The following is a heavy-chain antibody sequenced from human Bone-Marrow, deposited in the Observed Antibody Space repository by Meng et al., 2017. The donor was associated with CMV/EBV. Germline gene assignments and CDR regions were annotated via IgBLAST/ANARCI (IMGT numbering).Heavy chain of an antibody. CDR1: GFTFSSYS. CDR2: IYSGGTT. J-gene: IGHJ4*02. V-gene: IGHV3-66*02. CDR3: ARAYDFWNGFFGY. D-gene: IGHD3-3*01. Sequence: GESLKISCAASGFTFSSYSMNWVRQAPGKGLEWVSVIYSGGTTYYADSVKGRFTISRDNSKNTLYLQMNTLRAEDTAVYYCARAYDFWNGFFGYWGQGTLVTGSS.